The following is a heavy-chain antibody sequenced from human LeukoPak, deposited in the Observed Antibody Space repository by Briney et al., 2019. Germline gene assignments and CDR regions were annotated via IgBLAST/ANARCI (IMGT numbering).Heavy chain of an antibody. CDR1: GGSISSHY. J-gene: IGHJ5*02. V-gene: IGHV4-59*11. Sequence: SETLSLTCTVSGGSISSHYWSWIQQPPGKGLEWIGYIYYSGSTDYNPSLKSRVTISVDTSKNQFSLKLSSVTAADTAVYYCARGGSGTWPGTWFDPWGQGTLVTVSS. D-gene: IGHD1-26*01. CDR3: ARGGSGTWPGTWFDP. CDR2: IYYSGST.